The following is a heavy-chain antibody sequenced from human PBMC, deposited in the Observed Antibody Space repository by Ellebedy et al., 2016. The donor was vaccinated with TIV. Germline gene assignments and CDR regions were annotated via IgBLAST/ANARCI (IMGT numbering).Heavy chain of an antibody. Sequence: GGSLRLSXVASGFTFSNYGFHWVRQAPGKGLEWVAVISYGGTNKYYADSVKGRFTISTDNSKNTLFLQMSSLRPEDTAVYYCARAPPGSGPDYWGQGTLVTVSS. D-gene: IGHD6-19*01. V-gene: IGHV3-30-3*01. CDR2: ISYGGTNK. CDR3: ARAPPGSGPDY. CDR1: GFTFSNYG. J-gene: IGHJ4*02.